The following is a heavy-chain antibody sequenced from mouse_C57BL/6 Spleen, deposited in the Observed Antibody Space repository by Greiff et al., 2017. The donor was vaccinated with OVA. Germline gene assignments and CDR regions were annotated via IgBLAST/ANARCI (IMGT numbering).Heavy chain of an antibody. CDR2: INYDGSST. V-gene: IGHV5-16*01. D-gene: IGHD4-1*01. Sequence: EVKLVESEGGLVQPGSSMKLSCTASGFTFSDYYMAWVRQVPEKGLEWVANINYDGSSTYYLDSLKSRFIISRDNAKNILYLQMSSLKSEDTATYYCARDPNWYFDYWGQGTTLTVSS. J-gene: IGHJ2*01. CDR3: ARDPNWYFDY. CDR1: GFTFSDYY.